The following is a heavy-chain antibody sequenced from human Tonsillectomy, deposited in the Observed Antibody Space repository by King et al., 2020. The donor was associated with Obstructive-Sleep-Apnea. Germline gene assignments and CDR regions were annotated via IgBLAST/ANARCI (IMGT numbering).Heavy chain of an antibody. Sequence: QLVQSGAEVKKPGASVKVSCKASGYTFTSYGISWVRQAPGQGLEWMGWITAYNGNTNYAQKLQGRVTMTTDTSTTTAYMELRSLRSDDTAVYYCARDRDYYASGSYADYWGQGTLVTFSS. CDR3: ARDRDYYASGSYADY. CDR1: GYTFTSYG. CDR2: ITAYNGNT. V-gene: IGHV1-18*01. D-gene: IGHD3-10*01. J-gene: IGHJ4*02.